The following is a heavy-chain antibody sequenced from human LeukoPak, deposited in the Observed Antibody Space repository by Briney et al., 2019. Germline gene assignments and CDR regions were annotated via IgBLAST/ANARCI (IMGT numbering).Heavy chain of an antibody. V-gene: IGHV3-66*01. CDR1: GFTFSSYA. J-gene: IGHJ6*02. D-gene: IGHD4-23*01. Sequence: GGSLRLSCAASGFTFSSYAMSWVRQAPGKGLEWVSVIYSGGSTYYADSVKGRFTISRDNSKNTLYLQMNSLRAEDTAVYYCARDQGIYGGPGMDVWGQGTTVTVSS. CDR2: IYSGGST. CDR3: ARDQGIYGGPGMDV.